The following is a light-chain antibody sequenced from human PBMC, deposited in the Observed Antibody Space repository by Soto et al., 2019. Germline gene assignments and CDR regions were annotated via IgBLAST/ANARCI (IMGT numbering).Light chain of an antibody. J-gene: IGKJ1*01. Sequence: EIVLTQSPGTLSLSPGERATLSCRASHTISSSYLAWYHQKPGQAPRLLMYGISRRATGTPDRFSGSGSGTDFTLTITRLEPEDFAVYYCQQYVTSSPRTFGQGTKVEIK. CDR2: GIS. CDR3: QQYVTSSPRT. CDR1: HTISSSY. V-gene: IGKV3-20*01.